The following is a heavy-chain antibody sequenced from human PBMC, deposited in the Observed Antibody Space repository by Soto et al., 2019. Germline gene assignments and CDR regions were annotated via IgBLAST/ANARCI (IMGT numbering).Heavy chain of an antibody. V-gene: IGHV3-23*01. Sequence: EVQLLESGGGLVQPGVSLRLSCAASGFTFSTYALNWVRQAPGKGLEWVSAIGGRGGSTYFADSVKGRFSISRDSSKNTLYLQMNSLRAEDTAVYYCAKDGYGDRPYYFDYWGQGTLVTVSS. CDR1: GFTFSTYA. CDR3: AKDGYGDRPYYFDY. CDR2: IGGRGGST. D-gene: IGHD4-17*01. J-gene: IGHJ4*02.